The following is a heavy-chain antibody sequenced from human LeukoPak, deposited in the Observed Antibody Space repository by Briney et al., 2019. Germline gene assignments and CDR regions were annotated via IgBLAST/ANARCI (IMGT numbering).Heavy chain of an antibody. CDR1: GYSFTSYW. J-gene: IGHJ6*02. CDR3: ARQLEYSSSSGGDYYYGMDV. CDR2: IYPGDSDT. D-gene: IGHD6-6*01. Sequence: GESLKISCKGSGYSFTSYWIGWVRQMPGKGLERMGIIYPGDSDTRYSPSFQGQVTISADKSISTAYLQWSSLKASDTAMYYCARQLEYSSSSGGDYYYGMDVWGQGTTVTVSS. V-gene: IGHV5-51*01.